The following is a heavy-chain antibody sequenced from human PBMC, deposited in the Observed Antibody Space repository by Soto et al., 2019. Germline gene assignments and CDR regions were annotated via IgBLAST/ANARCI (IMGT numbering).Heavy chain of an antibody. Sequence: DVQLLQSGGGLVQPGGSLTLSCAASRFIFSDYAMNWVRQAPGKGLEWASSIGGSNTDRYYADSVKGRFIISRDNSKNTMYLQMNSLRDDDTAVYYCAKDAVSYNGKWDWFDSWGQGTLVTVSS. V-gene: IGHV3-23*01. CDR1: RFIFSDYA. J-gene: IGHJ5*01. CDR3: AKDAVSYNGKWDWFDS. D-gene: IGHD1-26*01. CDR2: IGGSNTDR.